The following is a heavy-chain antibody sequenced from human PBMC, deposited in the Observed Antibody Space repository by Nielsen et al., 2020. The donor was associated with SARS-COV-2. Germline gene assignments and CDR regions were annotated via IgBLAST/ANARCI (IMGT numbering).Heavy chain of an antibody. D-gene: IGHD5-18*01. Sequence: SVKVSCKASGFTFTSSAVQWVRQARGQRLEWIGWIVVGSGNTNYAQKFQERVTITRDMSTSTAYMELSSLRSEDTAVYYCAAGEGIQLWAVDYWGQGTLVTVSS. V-gene: IGHV1-58*01. CDR1: GFTFTSSA. CDR3: AAGEGIQLWAVDY. CDR2: IVVGSGNT. J-gene: IGHJ4*02.